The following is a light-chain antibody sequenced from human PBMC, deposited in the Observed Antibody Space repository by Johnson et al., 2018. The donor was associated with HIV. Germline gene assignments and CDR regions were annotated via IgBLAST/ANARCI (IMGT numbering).Light chain of an antibody. V-gene: IGLV1-51*02. Sequence: QSVLTQPPSVSAAPGQKVTISCSGSSSDMGNYAVSWYQQLTGTAPKLLIYENNKRPSGIPDRFSGSKSGPSATLGITGLQTGDEADYYCGTWDSSLSAYVFGTGTRVTVL. CDR1: SSDMGNYA. J-gene: IGLJ1*01. CDR3: GTWDSSLSAYV. CDR2: ENN.